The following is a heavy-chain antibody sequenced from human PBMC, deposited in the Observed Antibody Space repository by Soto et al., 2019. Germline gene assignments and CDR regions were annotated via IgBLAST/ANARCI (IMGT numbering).Heavy chain of an antibody. CDR3: ARDLWGYCGTDCYPLDV. V-gene: IGHV4-39*07. CDR2: VYYSGST. J-gene: IGHJ6*02. D-gene: IGHD2-21*02. Sequence: SETLSLTCTVSGGSISRSTYSWGWIRQPPGRGLEWIGSVYYSGSTVYNPSLKSRVTISVDTSKIQFSLQLDSVTAADTAVYYCARDLWGYCGTDCYPLDVWGQGTTVTVSS. CDR1: GGSISRSTYS.